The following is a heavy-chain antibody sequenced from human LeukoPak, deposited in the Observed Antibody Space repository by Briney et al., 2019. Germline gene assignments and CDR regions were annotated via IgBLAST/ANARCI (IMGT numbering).Heavy chain of an antibody. CDR3: ARLTVGKTDAFDI. CDR2: IYYSGST. D-gene: IGHD4-23*01. J-gene: IGHJ3*02. CDR1: GGSISSSSYY. Sequence: SETLSLTCTVSGGSISSSSYYWGWIRQPPGKGLEWIGSIYYSGSTYYNPSLKSRVTISVDTSKSQFSLKLSSVTAADTAVYYCARLTVGKTDAFDIWGQGTMVTVSS. V-gene: IGHV4-39*01.